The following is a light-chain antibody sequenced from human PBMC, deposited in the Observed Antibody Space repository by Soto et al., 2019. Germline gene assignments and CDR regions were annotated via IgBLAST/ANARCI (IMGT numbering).Light chain of an antibody. CDR3: QQYYTTPRT. V-gene: IGKV4-1*01. CDR1: QSVLHSSNNKNY. Sequence: DIVMTQSPDSLAMSLGERATINCKSSQSVLHSSNNKNYLAWYQQKPGQPPKLLIYWASTRESGVPDRFSGSGSGTDFTLTISSLQAEDVAVYYCQQYYTTPRTFGQGTKVEIK. J-gene: IGKJ1*01. CDR2: WAS.